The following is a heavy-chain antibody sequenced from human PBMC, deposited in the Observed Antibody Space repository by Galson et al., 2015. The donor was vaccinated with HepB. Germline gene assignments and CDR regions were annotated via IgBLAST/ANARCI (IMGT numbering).Heavy chain of an antibody. CDR2: IIPILGIA. V-gene: IGHV1-69*04. D-gene: IGHD2-21*02. Sequence: SVKVSCKASGGTFSSYTISWVRQAPGQGLEWMGRIIPILGIANYAQKFQGRVTITADKSTSTAYMELSSLRSEDTAVYYCARDYICGGDCLAFDIWGQGTMVTVSS. CDR3: ARDYICGGDCLAFDI. CDR1: GGTFSSYT. J-gene: IGHJ3*02.